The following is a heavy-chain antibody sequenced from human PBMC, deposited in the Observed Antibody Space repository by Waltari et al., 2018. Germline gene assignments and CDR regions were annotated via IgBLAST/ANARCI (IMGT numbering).Heavy chain of an antibody. V-gene: IGHV4-59*01. CDR3: AREAYNWNWNWIDP. D-gene: IGHD1-7*01. CDR2: IYYSGST. Sequence: QVQLQESGPGLVKPSETLSLTCTVSGGSISSYYWSWIRQPPGKGLEWIGYIYYSGSTNYNPSLKSRVTISVDTSKNQFSLKLSSVTAADTAVYYCAREAYNWNWNWIDPWGQGTLVTVSS. J-gene: IGHJ5*02. CDR1: GGSISSYY.